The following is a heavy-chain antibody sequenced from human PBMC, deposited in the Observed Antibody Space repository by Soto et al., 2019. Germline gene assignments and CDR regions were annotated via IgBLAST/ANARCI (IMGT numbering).Heavy chain of an antibody. CDR3: AREGRARAFDI. J-gene: IGHJ3*02. CDR2: IKQDGSEK. CDR1: GFTFSSYW. V-gene: IGHV3-7*01. Sequence: GGSLRLSCAASGFTFSSYWMSWVRQAPGKGLEWVANIKQDGSEKYYVDSVKGRFTISRDNAKNSLYLQMNSLRAEDTAAYYCAREGRARAFDIWGQGTMVTVSS.